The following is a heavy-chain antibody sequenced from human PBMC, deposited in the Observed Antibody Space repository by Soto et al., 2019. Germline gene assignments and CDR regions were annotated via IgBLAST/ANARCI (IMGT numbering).Heavy chain of an antibody. V-gene: IGHV1-46*03. CDR2: VNPTGGSP. CDR3: SRDLSPY. J-gene: IGHJ4*02. Sequence: GASVKVSCKTSGYDFTRYFIHWVRQAPGQGLEWMVKVNPTGGSPTFGQKFQGRVTVTTDTSTSTVYMELSSLRPDDTAVYYCSRDLSPYWGQGTLVTVSS. CDR1: GYDFTRYF. D-gene: IGHD3-16*02.